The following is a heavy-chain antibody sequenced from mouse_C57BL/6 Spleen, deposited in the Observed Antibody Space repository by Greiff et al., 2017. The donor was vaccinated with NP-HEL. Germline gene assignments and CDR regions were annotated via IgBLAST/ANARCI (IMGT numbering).Heavy chain of an antibody. Sequence: VHVKQSGPELVKPGASVKISCKASGYSFTDYNMNWVKQSNGKSLEWIGVINPNYGTTSYNQKFKGKATLTVDQSPSTAYMQLNSLTSEDSAVYYCARFLSPYDYDGDRYFDVWGTGTTVTVSS. D-gene: IGHD2-4*01. CDR2: INPNYGTT. CDR3: ARFLSPYDYDGDRYFDV. V-gene: IGHV1-39*01. CDR1: GYSFTDYN. J-gene: IGHJ1*03.